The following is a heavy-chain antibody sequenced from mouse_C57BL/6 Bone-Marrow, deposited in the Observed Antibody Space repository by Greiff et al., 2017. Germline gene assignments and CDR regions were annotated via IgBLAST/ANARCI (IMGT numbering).Heavy chain of an antibody. D-gene: IGHD3-1*01. Sequence: VQLQQPGAELVKPGASVKMSCKASGYTFTSYWITWVKQRPGQGLEWIGDIYPGSGSTNYNEKFKSKATLTVDTSSSTAYMQLSSLTSEDSAVYYCARVGAPGAWFAYWGQGTLVTVSA. J-gene: IGHJ3*01. CDR3: ARVGAPGAWFAY. V-gene: IGHV1-55*01. CDR1: GYTFTSYW. CDR2: IYPGSGST.